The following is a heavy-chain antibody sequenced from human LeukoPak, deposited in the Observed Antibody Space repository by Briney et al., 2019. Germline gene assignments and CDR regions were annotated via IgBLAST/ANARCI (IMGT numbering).Heavy chain of an antibody. CDR2: INAGNGNT. D-gene: IGHD1-26*01. CDR1: GYTFTSYA. V-gene: IGHV1-3*01. CDR3: ARARVGATGYFDY. Sequence: GASVKVSCKASGYTFTSYAMHWVRQAPGQRLEWMGWINAGNGNTKYSQEFQGRVTITRDTSASTAYMELSSLRSDDTAVYYCARARVGATGYFDYWGQGTLVTVSS. J-gene: IGHJ4*02.